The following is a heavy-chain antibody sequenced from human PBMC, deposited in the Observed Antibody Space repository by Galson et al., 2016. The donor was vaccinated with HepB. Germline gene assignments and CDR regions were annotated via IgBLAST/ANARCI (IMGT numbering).Heavy chain of an antibody. Sequence: SVKVSCKASGYTFSLYGISWVRQAPGQGLEWMGWINPYNGDTNYAQKLQGRVTMTTYTSTSADYMELRSLRSDDTAVYYCARVHCSGGSCYPYGGVDYWGQGTLVTVSS. CDR1: GYTFSLYG. CDR2: INPYNGDT. CDR3: ARVHCSGGSCYPYGGVDY. V-gene: IGHV1-18*01. J-gene: IGHJ4*02. D-gene: IGHD2-15*01.